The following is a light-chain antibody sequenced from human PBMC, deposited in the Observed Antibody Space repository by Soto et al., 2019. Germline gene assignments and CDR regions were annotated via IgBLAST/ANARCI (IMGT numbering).Light chain of an antibody. CDR1: QSVSSN. Sequence: EVVMTQSPATLSVSPGEGATLSCRASQSVSSNLAWYQQKPGQAPRLLFFGASTRATGIPARFSGSGSGTEFTLTITSLQSEDFAVYYCQQYDNWPLTFGGGTKVEIK. J-gene: IGKJ4*01. CDR3: QQYDNWPLT. CDR2: GAS. V-gene: IGKV3-15*01.